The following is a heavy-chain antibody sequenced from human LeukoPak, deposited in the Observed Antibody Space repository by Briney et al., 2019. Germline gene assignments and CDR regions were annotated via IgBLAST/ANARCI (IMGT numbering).Heavy chain of an antibody. CDR3: ARIRSRKWGFDY. CDR1: AYSISSGYY. CDR2: IYHSGST. J-gene: IGHJ4*02. D-gene: IGHD1-26*01. Sequence: SETLSLTCTVSAYSISSGYYWGWIRQPPEKGLEWIGSIYHSGSTYYNPSLKSRVTISVDTSKNQFSLKLSSVTAADTAVYYCARIRSRKWGFDYWGQGTLVTVSS. V-gene: IGHV4-38-2*02.